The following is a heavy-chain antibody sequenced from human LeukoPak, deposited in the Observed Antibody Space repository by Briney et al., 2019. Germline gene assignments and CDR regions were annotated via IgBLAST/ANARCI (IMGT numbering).Heavy chain of an antibody. D-gene: IGHD6-13*01. V-gene: IGHV1-69*05. CDR3: ATHKSSSWRNNWFDP. J-gene: IGHJ5*02. CDR2: IIPIFGTA. Sequence: GASVKVSCKASGYTFTSYGISWVRQAPGQGLEWMGGIIPIFGTANYAQKFQGRVTITTDESTSTAYMELSSLRSEDTAVYYCATHKSSSWRNNWFDPWGQGTLVTVSS. CDR1: GYTFTSYG.